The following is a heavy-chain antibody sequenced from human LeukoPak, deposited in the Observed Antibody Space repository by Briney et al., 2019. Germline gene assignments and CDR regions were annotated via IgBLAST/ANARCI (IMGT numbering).Heavy chain of an antibody. Sequence: ASVKVSCKVSGYTLTELSLHWVRQAPGKGLEWMGGFDLEDDETIYAQKFQGRVTMTEDTSTDTAYMELSSLRSEDTAVYYCATLQSGSYAYFFDYWGQGTLVIVSS. CDR2: FDLEDDET. V-gene: IGHV1-24*01. J-gene: IGHJ4*02. D-gene: IGHD1-26*01. CDR1: GYTLTELS. CDR3: ATLQSGSYAYFFDY.